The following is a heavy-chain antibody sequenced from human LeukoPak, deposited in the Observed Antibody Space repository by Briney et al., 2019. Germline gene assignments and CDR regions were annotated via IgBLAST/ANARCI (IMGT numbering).Heavy chain of an antibody. Sequence: GASVKVSCKVSGHTLTDLSTHWVRQAPGRGLEWMGGIDPEDGETIHAQKFQGRVTMTEDTSTDTAYMELSSLRSEDTAVYYCATGGIYSLLDYWGQGTLVTVSS. V-gene: IGHV1-24*01. J-gene: IGHJ4*02. CDR1: GHTLTDLS. CDR2: IDPEDGET. CDR3: ATGGIYSLLDY. D-gene: IGHD1-26*01.